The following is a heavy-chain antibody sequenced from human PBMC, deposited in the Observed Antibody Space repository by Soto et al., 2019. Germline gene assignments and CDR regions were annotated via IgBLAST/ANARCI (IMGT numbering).Heavy chain of an antibody. J-gene: IGHJ4*02. Sequence: SVKVSCKASGGTFSSYAISWVRQAPGQGLEWMGGIIPIFGTANYAQKFQGRVTITADESTSTAYMELSSLRSEDTAVYYCARDLLLLGYFDYWGQGTLVTVSS. D-gene: IGHD2-15*01. V-gene: IGHV1-69*13. CDR2: IIPIFGTA. CDR3: ARDLLLLGYFDY. CDR1: GGTFSSYA.